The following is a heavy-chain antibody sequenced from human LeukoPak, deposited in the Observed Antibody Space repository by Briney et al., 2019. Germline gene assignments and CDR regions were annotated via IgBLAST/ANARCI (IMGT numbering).Heavy chain of an antibody. D-gene: IGHD3-16*01. J-gene: IGHJ4*02. CDR3: AGGSYGPLLRSPFDY. CDR2: IYYSGST. V-gene: IGHV4-59*01. CDR1: GGSISSYY. Sequence: SETLSLTCTVSGGSISSYYWSWIRQPPGKGLEWIRYIYYSGSTNYNPSLKSRVTISVDTSKNQFSLKLSSVTAADTAVYYCAGGSYGPLLRSPFDYWGQGTLVTVSS.